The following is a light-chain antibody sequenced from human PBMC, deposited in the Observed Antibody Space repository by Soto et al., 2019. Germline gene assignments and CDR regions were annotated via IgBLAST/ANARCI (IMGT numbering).Light chain of an antibody. J-gene: IGKJ2*01. CDR2: GAS. CDR1: QSVSSN. Sequence: EIVMTQSPATLSVSPGERATLSCRASQSVSSNLAWYQQKPGQAPRLLIYGASTRDTGIPARFSGSGSGTEFTLTISSLQSEDFAVYYCQQYNTFGQGTKLEIK. CDR3: QQYNT. V-gene: IGKV3-15*01.